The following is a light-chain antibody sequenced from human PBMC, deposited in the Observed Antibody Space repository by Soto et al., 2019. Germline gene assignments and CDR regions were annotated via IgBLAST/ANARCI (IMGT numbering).Light chain of an antibody. Sequence: EIVLMQSPCTLSLSPGERATLSCRASQSVRSSSLVWYQQKSGQAPRLLIYGASARATGIPDRFSGSGSGTDFTLTISRLEPEDFAVYYCQQYGSSPWTFGQGTKVDIK. CDR1: QSVRSSS. J-gene: IGKJ1*01. CDR3: QQYGSSPWT. V-gene: IGKV3-20*01. CDR2: GAS.